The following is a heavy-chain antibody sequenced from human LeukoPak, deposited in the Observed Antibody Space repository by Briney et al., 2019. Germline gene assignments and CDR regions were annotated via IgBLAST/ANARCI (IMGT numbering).Heavy chain of an antibody. CDR2: ISGSGGRT. D-gene: IGHD5-12*01. CDR3: ARDRGSNWFDP. V-gene: IGHV3-23*01. CDR1: GFIFSSHA. J-gene: IGHJ5*02. Sequence: GGSLRLSCEASGFIFSSHAMTWVRQAPGKGLEWVSAISGSGGRTDYADSVKGRFTISRDNSKNTLYLQMNSLRAEDTAVYYCARDRGSNWFDPWGQGTLVTVSS.